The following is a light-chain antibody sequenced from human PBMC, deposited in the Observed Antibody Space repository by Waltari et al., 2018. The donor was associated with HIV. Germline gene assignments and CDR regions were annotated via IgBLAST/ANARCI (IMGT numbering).Light chain of an antibody. J-gene: IGLJ2*01. V-gene: IGLV1-44*01. CDR2: NNK. Sequence: QSVLTQPPSASGTPGQRVTISCSGSNSNIGRNTVNWYQQLPATAPKLLIYNNKQRPSGVPDRISGSKSGTSAYLAISGLQSEDEADYYCAAWDDSLNGVVFGGGTKLTVL. CDR1: NSNIGRNT. CDR3: AAWDDSLNGVV.